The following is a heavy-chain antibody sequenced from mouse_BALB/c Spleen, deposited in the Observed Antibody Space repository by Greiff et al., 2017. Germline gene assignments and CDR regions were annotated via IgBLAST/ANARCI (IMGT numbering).Heavy chain of an antibody. Sequence: QVQLQQPGAELVKPGASVKLSCKVSGYTFTSYWMHWVKQRPGQGLEWIGEINPSNGRTNYNEKFKSKATLTVDKSSSTAYMQLSSLTSEDSAVYYCARYRGVRQFDYWGQGTSVTVSS. V-gene: IGHV1S81*02. CDR1: GYTFTSYW. CDR3: ARYRGVRQFDY. J-gene: IGHJ4*01. CDR2: INPSNGRT. D-gene: IGHD2-14*01.